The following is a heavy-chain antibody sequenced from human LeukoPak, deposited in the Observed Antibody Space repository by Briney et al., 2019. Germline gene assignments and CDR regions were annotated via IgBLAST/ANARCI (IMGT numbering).Heavy chain of an antibody. CDR2: ISSSSSTI. CDR3: ARDRPGYYDSSGYYYGLDY. CDR1: GFTFSGYS. Sequence: GGSLRLSCAASGFTFSGYSMNWVRQAPGKGLEWVSYISSSSSTIYYADSVKGRCTISRDNAKNSLYLQMNSLRAEDTAVYYCARDRPGYYDSSGYYYGLDYWGQGPLVTVSS. J-gene: IGHJ4*02. D-gene: IGHD3-22*01. V-gene: IGHV3-48*01.